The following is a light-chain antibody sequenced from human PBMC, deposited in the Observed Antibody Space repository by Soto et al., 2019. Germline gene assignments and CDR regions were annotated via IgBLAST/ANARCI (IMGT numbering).Light chain of an antibody. CDR1: SSDVGGYEY. CDR3: SSYGGSQNFLV. V-gene: IGLV2-8*01. CDR2: EVT. Sequence: QSALTQPPSASGSPGQSVTLSCTGTSSDVGGYEYVSWYQQHPGKAPKLIIYEVTKRPSGVPDRFSGSKSGNTASLTVSGLQAEDEAVYYCSSYGGSQNFLVFGAGTKLTVL. J-gene: IGLJ3*02.